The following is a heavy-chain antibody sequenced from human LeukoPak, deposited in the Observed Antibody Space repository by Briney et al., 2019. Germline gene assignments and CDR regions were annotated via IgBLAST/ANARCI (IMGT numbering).Heavy chain of an antibody. D-gene: IGHD3-16*01. Sequence: GGSLRLSCAASGFTFSSYWMSWVRQAPGKGLEWVSGISPSGGITYYTDSVKGRFTISRDNSKNTQSLQMNSLRAEDTAVYYCAKDDDWGRYRHWGQGTLVTVSS. CDR1: GFTFSSYW. CDR2: ISPSGGIT. CDR3: AKDDDWGRYRH. J-gene: IGHJ1*01. V-gene: IGHV3-23*01.